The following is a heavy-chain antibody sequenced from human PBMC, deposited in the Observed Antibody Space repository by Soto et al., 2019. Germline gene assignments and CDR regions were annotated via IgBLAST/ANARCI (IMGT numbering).Heavy chain of an antibody. Sequence: SETLSLTCTVSGGSISSGDYYWSWIRQPPGKGLEWIGYIYYSGSTYYNPSLKSRVTISVDTSKNQFSLKLSSVTAADTAVYYCARDPPATRHGMDVWGQGTTVTVSS. CDR1: GGSISSGDYY. J-gene: IGHJ6*02. CDR2: IYYSGST. CDR3: ARDPPATRHGMDV. V-gene: IGHV4-30-4*01.